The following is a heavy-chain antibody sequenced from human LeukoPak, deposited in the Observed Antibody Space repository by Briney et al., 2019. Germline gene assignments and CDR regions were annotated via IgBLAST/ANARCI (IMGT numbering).Heavy chain of an antibody. CDR3: ARVSRSNSLNFDY. D-gene: IGHD4-23*01. Sequence: PGGSLRLSCAASGFTFSSYTMNWVRQAPGKGLEWVSSIGSSSTNTYYADSVKGRFTISRDNAKNSLYLQMNSLRAEDTAVYYCARVSRSNSLNFDYWGQGTLVTVSS. CDR1: GFTFSSYT. V-gene: IGHV3-21*01. CDR2: IGSSSTNT. J-gene: IGHJ4*02.